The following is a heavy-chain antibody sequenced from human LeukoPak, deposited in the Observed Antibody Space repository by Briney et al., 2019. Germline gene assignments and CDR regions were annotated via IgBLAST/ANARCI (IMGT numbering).Heavy chain of an antibody. Sequence: PGGSLRLSCAASGFTVSSHYMSWVRQAPGKGLEWVSVIYSGGSTYYADSVKGRFTISRDNSKNTLYLQMNSLRAEDTAVYYCARDSAYYGMDVWGQGTTVTVSS. J-gene: IGHJ6*02. CDR1: GFTVSSHY. V-gene: IGHV3-53*01. D-gene: IGHD3-10*01. CDR3: ARDSAYYGMDV. CDR2: IYSGGST.